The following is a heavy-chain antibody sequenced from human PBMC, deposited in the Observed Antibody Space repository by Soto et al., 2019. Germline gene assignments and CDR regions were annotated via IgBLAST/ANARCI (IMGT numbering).Heavy chain of an antibody. CDR3: ARGLSSSGGMDV. Sequence: QVQLVQSGAEVRKPGASVKVSCQTSGYTFTGYYLHWVRQAPGQGLECMGWINPNSGATKSAQTFQDSVTMTRDTSINTAYMELSSLTSDDTALYYCARGLSSSGGMDVWGQGTTVTVSS. CDR1: GYTFTGYY. J-gene: IGHJ6*01. V-gene: IGHV1-2*02. D-gene: IGHD2-2*01. CDR2: INPNSGAT.